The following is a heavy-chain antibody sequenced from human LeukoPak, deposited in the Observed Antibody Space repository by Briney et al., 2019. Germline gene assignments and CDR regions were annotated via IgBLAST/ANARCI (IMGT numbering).Heavy chain of an antibody. J-gene: IGHJ4*02. CDR3: ARGDGGVTAIVAD. V-gene: IGHV4-59*01. D-gene: IGHD2-21*02. CDR1: GGSISSYY. CDR2: IYYSGST. Sequence: SETLSLTCTVSGGSISSYYWSWIRQPPGKGLEWIGYIYYSGSTIYNPSLKSRVTISVDTSKNQFSLKLSSVTAADTAVYYCARGDGGVTAIVADWGQGTLVTVSS.